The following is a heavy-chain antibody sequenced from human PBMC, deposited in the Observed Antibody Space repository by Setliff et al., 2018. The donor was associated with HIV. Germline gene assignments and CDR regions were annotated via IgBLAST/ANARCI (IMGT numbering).Heavy chain of an antibody. Sequence: GGSLRLSCAASGFTFATYAMSWVRQAPGKGLEWVSAISGSGGSTYYADSVKGRFPISRDNSKNTVYLQMNSLRAEDTAVYFCAKDEGRVGATKVNLKYWGQGTLVTVSS. V-gene: IGHV3-23*01. CDR3: AKDEGRVGATKVNLKY. CDR1: GFTFATYA. J-gene: IGHJ4*02. CDR2: ISGSGGST. D-gene: IGHD1-26*01.